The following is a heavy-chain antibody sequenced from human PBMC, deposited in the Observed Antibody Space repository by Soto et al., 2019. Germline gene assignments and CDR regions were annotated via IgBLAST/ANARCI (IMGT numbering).Heavy chain of an antibody. Sequence: ASVKVSCKVSGYTLTELSMHWVRQAPGKGLEWMGGIDPEDGETIYAQKFQGRVTMTEDTSTDTAYMELTSLRSEDTAVYYCATGRNFWSGYYTGANFDYWGQGTLVTVSS. D-gene: IGHD3-3*01. V-gene: IGHV1-24*01. CDR1: GYTLTELS. CDR2: IDPEDGET. J-gene: IGHJ4*02. CDR3: ATGRNFWSGYYTGANFDY.